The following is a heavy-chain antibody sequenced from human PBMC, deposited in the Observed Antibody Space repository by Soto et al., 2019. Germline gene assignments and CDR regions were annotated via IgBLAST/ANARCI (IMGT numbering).Heavy chain of an antibody. CDR1: GFTFDDYA. V-gene: IGHV3-9*01. Sequence: GGSLRLSCAASGFTFDDYAMHWVRQAPGKGLEWVSGISWNSGSIGYADSVKGRFTISRDNAKNSLYLQMNSLSAEDTALYYCAKGPYYDFWSGNYSFDYWGHGTLVTVS. CDR3: AKGPYYDFWSGNYSFDY. J-gene: IGHJ4*01. D-gene: IGHD3-3*01. CDR2: ISWNSGSI.